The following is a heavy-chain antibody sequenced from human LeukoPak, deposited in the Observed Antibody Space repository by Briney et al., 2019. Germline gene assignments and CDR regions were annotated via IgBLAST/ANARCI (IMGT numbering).Heavy chain of an antibody. D-gene: IGHD3-22*01. J-gene: IGHJ3*02. CDR2: ISAYNGNT. V-gene: IGHV1-18*01. Sequence: GASVKVSCKASGYTFTSYGISWVRQAPGQGLEWMGWISAYNGNTNYAQKLQGRVTMTTDTSTSTAYMELRSLRSDDTAVYYCARQSIVVVMGAFDIWGQGTMVTVSS. CDR1: GYTFTSYG. CDR3: ARQSIVVVMGAFDI.